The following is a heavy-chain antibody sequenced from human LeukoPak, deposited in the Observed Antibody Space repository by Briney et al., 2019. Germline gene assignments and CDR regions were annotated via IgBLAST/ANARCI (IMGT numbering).Heavy chain of an antibody. CDR2: INPSSGST. Sequence: EASVKVSCKASGYTFISYYMHWVRQAPGQGLEWMGIINPSSGSTNYAQKFQGRVTMTRDTSISTAYRELSRLRSDDTAVYYCARLKGIVGATNSDYWGQGTLVTVSS. J-gene: IGHJ4*02. V-gene: IGHV1-46*01. D-gene: IGHD1-26*01. CDR1: GYTFISYY. CDR3: ARLKGIVGATNSDY.